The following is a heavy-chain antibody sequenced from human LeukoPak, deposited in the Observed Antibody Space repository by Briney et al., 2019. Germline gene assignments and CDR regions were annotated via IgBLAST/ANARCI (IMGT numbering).Heavy chain of an antibody. CDR1: GFTFGDYA. V-gene: IGHV3-49*04. J-gene: IGHJ4*02. CDR2: IRSKAYGGTT. Sequence: GRSLRLSCTASGFTFGDYAMSWVRQAPGKGLEWVGFIRSKAYGGTTEYAASVKGRFTISRDDSKSIAYLQMNSLKTEDTAVYYCTRAPSMIVVVTASDYWGQGTLVTVSP. D-gene: IGHD3-22*01. CDR3: TRAPSMIVVVTASDY.